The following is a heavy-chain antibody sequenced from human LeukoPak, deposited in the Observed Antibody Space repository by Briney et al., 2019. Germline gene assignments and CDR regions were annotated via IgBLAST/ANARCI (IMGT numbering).Heavy chain of an antibody. Sequence: SETLSLTCSVSGGSISSRSYYWGWVRQPPGKGLEWIGSSYYTGSTYYNPSLKSRVTMSVDTSKNQFSLKLSSVTAADTAAYYCARGRDVAVPAAHFDYWGQGTLVTVSS. D-gene: IGHD2-2*01. CDR3: ARGRDVAVPAAHFDY. J-gene: IGHJ4*02. CDR2: SYYTGST. V-gene: IGHV4-39*07. CDR1: GGSISSRSYY.